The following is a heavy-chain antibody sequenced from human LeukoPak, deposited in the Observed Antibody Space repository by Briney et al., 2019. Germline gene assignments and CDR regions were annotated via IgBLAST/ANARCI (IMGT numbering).Heavy chain of an antibody. D-gene: IGHD3-10*01. J-gene: IGHJ4*02. CDR1: GGTFSSYA. V-gene: IGHV1-69*13. CDR2: IIPNFGTA. CDR3: ARGRTYYYGSGSYSPLDY. Sequence: SVKVSCKASGGTFSSYAISWVRQAPGQGLEWMGGIIPNFGTANYAQKFQGRVTITADESTSTTYMELSSLRSEDTAVYYCARGRTYYYGSGSYSPLDYWGQGTLVTVSS.